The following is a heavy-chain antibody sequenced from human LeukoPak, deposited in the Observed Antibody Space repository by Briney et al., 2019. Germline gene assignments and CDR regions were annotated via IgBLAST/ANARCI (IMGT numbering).Heavy chain of an antibody. D-gene: IGHD3-9*01. CDR2: IRYDGTNK. V-gene: IGHV3-30*02. J-gene: IGHJ4*02. CDR1: GFTFSTLG. Sequence: GGSLRLSCAASGFTFSTLGIHWVRQAPGRGLEWVAFIRYDGTNKFYADSVEGRFTISRDNSKNTVFLQMNSLRTEDTAVYYCAKDQTGTFRDYWGQGTLVTVSS. CDR3: AKDQTGTFRDY.